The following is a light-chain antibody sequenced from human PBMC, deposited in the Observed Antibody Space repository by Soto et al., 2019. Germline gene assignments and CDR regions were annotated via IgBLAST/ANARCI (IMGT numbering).Light chain of an antibody. CDR1: GSNIGSNY. CDR3: AAWDDSLNGLV. Sequence: QSVLTQPPSASGTPGQRVTMFCYGSGSNIGSNYVYWYQQLPGTAPRLLIYRNNERPSGVPDRFSGSKSGTSASLAISGLPSEDAADYYCAAWDDSLNGLVFGGGTKLTVL. J-gene: IGLJ3*02. V-gene: IGLV1-47*01. CDR2: RNN.